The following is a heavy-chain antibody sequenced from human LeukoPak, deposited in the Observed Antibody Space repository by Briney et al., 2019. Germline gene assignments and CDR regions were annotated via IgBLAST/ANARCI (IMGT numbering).Heavy chain of an antibody. D-gene: IGHD6-13*01. CDR1: GHTFTGYY. CDR2: INPNSGGT. Sequence: ASVKVSCKASGHTFTGYYMHWVRQAPGQVLEWMGWINPNSGGTNYAQKFQGRVTMTRDTSISTAYMELNSLRAGDTAVYYCARAAYSSTWYPRYFDLWGRGTLVTVSS. CDR3: ARAAYSSTWYPRYFDL. J-gene: IGHJ2*01. V-gene: IGHV1-2*02.